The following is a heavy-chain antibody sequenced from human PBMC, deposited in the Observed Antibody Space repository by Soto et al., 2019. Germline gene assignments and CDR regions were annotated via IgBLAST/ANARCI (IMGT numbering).Heavy chain of an antibody. CDR1: GFPFNSYA. CDR3: ARRAFGSSRSFDL. J-gene: IGHJ3*01. Sequence: GGSLRLSCAASGFPFNSYAVSWVRQAPGKGLEWVSSISAISGSTYYAGSVKGRSTISRDNSKNILFLQMNSLRAEDTALYYCARRAFGSSRSFDLWGQGTMVTVS. CDR2: ISAISGST. V-gene: IGHV3-23*01. D-gene: IGHD6-6*01.